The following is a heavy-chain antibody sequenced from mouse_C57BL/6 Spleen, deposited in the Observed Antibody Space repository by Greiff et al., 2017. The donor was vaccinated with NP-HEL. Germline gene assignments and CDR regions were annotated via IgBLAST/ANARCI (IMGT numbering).Heavy chain of an antibody. V-gene: IGHV1-64*01. J-gene: IGHJ2*01. CDR1: GYTFTSYW. CDR3: ARHYYYGSSYDYFDY. Sequence: QVQLQQPGAELVKPGASVKLSCKASGYTFTSYWMHWVKQRPGQGLEWIGMIHPNSGSTNYNEKFKSKATLTVDKSSSTAYMQLSSLTSEDSAVYYCARHYYYGSSYDYFDYWGKGTTLTVSS. D-gene: IGHD1-1*01. CDR2: IHPNSGST.